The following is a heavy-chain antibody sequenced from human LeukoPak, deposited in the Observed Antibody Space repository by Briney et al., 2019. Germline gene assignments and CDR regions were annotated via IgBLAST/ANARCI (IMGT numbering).Heavy chain of an antibody. CDR1: GGSISSGDYY. CDR3: ARLDYGGNYFDY. V-gene: IGHV4-30-4*01. Sequence: SETLSLTCTVSGGSISSGDYYWSWIRQPPGKGLEWIGYIYYSGSTYYNPSLKSRVTISVDTSKNQFSLKLSPVTAADTAVYYCARLDYGGNYFDYWGQGTLVTVSS. D-gene: IGHD4-23*01. J-gene: IGHJ4*02. CDR2: IYYSGST.